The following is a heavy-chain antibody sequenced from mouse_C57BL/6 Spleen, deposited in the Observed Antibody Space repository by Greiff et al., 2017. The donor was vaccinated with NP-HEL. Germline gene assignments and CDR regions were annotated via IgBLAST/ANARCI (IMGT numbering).Heavy chain of an antibody. CDR3: ARWDYSNLYFDY. CDR2: INPSNGGT. D-gene: IGHD2-5*01. J-gene: IGHJ2*01. CDR1: GYTFTSYW. Sequence: QVQLQQPGTELVKPGASVKLSCKASGYTFTSYWTHWVKQRPGQGLEWIGNINPSNGGTNYNEKFKSKATLTVDKSSSTAYMQLSSLTSEDSAVYYCARWDYSNLYFDYWGQGTTLTVSS. V-gene: IGHV1-53*01.